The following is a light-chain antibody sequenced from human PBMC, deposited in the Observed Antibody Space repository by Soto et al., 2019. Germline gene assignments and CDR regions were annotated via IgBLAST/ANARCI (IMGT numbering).Light chain of an antibody. CDR1: SSDVGGYNY. V-gene: IGLV2-8*01. CDR3: SSYAGSRV. CDR2: EVS. J-gene: IGLJ3*02. Sequence: QSALTQPPSASGSPGQSVTISCTGTSSDVGGYNYVSWYRQHPGKAPKLMIYEVSKRPSGVPDRFSGSKSGNTASLTVSGLQAEDEADYYCSSYAGSRVFGGGTQLTVL.